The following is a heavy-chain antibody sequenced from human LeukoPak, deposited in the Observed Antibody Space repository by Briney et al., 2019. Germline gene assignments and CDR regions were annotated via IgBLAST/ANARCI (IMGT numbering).Heavy chain of an antibody. CDR1: GFTFSNYA. CDR2: ISYDGSNK. V-gene: IGHV3-30-3*01. J-gene: IGHJ3*02. CDR3: ARANYDSSGYTHDAFDI. D-gene: IGHD3-22*01. Sequence: GGSLRLSCAASGFTFSNYAMSWVRQAPGKGLEWVAVISYDGSNKYYADSVKGRFTISRDNSKNTLYLQMNSLRAEDTAVYYCARANYDSSGYTHDAFDIWGQGTMVTVSS.